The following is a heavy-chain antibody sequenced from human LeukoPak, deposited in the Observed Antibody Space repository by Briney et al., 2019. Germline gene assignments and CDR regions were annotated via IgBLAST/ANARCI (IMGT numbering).Heavy chain of an antibody. Sequence: GGSLRLSCAASGFTFSSYGMHWVRQAPGKGLEWVAFIRYDGSNKYYADSVKGRFTISRDNSKNTLYLQMNSLRAEDTAVYYCARGRFGSSLFLGYWGQGTLVTVSS. D-gene: IGHD6-13*01. CDR3: ARGRFGSSLFLGY. CDR1: GFTFSSYG. CDR2: IRYDGSNK. J-gene: IGHJ4*02. V-gene: IGHV3-30*02.